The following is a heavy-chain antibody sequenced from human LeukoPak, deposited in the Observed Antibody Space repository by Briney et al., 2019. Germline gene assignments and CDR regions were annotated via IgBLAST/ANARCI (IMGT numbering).Heavy chain of an antibody. V-gene: IGHV1-69*01. CDR1: GGTFSNYA. Sequence: ASVKVSCKASGGTFSNYAISWVRQAPGQGLEWVGGIIPIFGTANYARKFQGRVTITADESTSTAYMELSSLRSEDTAVYYCARAEKGWLRRGWAFDIWGQGTMVTVSS. D-gene: IGHD5-12*01. CDR3: ARAEKGWLRRGWAFDI. CDR2: IIPIFGTA. J-gene: IGHJ3*02.